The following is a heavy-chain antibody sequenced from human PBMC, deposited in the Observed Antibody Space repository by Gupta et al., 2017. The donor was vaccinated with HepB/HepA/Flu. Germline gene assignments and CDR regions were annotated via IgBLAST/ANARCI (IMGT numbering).Heavy chain of an antibody. CDR2: IHYSGST. CDR1: GGSISSGGYF. D-gene: IGHD2/OR15-2a*01. CDR3: ARENIDPYYFDS. V-gene: IGHV4-31*03. J-gene: IGHJ4*02. Sequence: QVQLRESGPGLVKPSQTLSLTCTVSGGSISSGGYFWSWIRQHPGKGLEWIAYIHYSGSTYDNPSLKSRITISVDTAKSQFSLRLNSVTDADTAVYFCARENIDPYYFDSWGQGTLVSVSS.